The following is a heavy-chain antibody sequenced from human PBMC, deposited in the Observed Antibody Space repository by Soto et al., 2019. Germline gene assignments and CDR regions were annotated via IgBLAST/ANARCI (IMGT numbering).Heavy chain of an antibody. J-gene: IGHJ4*02. CDR2: IYWDDDK. D-gene: IGHD3-10*01. V-gene: IGHV2-5*02. CDR3: AHRAYYYGSGSYYTH. CDR1: GFSLSTREVG. Sequence: QITLKESGPTLMKPTQTLTLTCTFSGFSLSTREVGVGWIRQPPGKALEWLALIYWDDDKRYSPSLKSRLTIAKATSKNLAILIMTHMNPEDTATYYCAHRAYYYGSGSYYTHWGQGTLVTVSS.